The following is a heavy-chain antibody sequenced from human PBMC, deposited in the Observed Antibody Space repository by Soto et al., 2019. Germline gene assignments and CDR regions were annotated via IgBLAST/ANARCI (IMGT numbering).Heavy chain of an antibody. D-gene: IGHD5-18*01. J-gene: IGHJ4*02. CDR2: IWYDGSNK. CDR3: ARNVRGYSLDY. Sequence: PGGSLRLSCAASGFTFSDYGMHWVRQAPGKGLEWVAVIWYDGSNKYYADSVKGRFTISRDNSKNTVYLQMNSLRAEDTAVYYCARNVRGYSLDYWGQGTLVTVSS. CDR1: GFTFSDYG. V-gene: IGHV3-33*01.